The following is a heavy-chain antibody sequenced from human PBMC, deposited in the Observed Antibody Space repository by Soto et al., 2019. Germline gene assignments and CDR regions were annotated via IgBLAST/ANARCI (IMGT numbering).Heavy chain of an antibody. Sequence: GGSLRLSCAVSGFTFSSYWMSWVRQAPGKGLEWVANIKRDGSEKNYVDSVKGRFTISGDNAKNSLYLQMNSLRAEDTAVYYCARDLSGWYFDYWGQGTLVTVSS. CDR2: IKRDGSEK. J-gene: IGHJ4*02. CDR1: GFTFSSYW. CDR3: ARDLSGWYFDY. D-gene: IGHD6-19*01. V-gene: IGHV3-7*01.